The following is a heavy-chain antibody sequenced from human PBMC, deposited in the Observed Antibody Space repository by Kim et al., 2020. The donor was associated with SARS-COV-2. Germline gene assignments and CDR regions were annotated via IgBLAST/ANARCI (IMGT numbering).Heavy chain of an antibody. CDR3: ARVDGYSYGFYYFDY. CDR2: IYYSGST. V-gene: IGHV4-31*03. CDR1: GGSISSGGYY. J-gene: IGHJ4*02. D-gene: IGHD5-18*01. Sequence: SETLSLTCTVSGGSISSGGYYWSWIRQHPGKGLEWIGYIYYSGSTYYNPSLKSRVTISVDTSKNQFSLKLSSVTAADTAVYYCARVDGYSYGFYYFDYWGQGTLVTVSS.